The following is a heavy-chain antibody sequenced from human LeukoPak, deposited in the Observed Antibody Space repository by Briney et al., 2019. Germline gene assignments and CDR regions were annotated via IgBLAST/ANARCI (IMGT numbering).Heavy chain of an antibody. CDR2: MNPSGST. V-gene: IGHV4-34*01. CDR1: GGSFSGYY. Sequence: SETLSLTCAVYGGSFSGYYWTWIRQTPEKGLEWIGEMNPSGSTNYNPSLKSRVTISVDTSKNQFSLKLSSVTAADTAVYYCAQGSSGYRFYYYYYMDVWGKGTTVTVSS. D-gene: IGHD3-22*01. J-gene: IGHJ6*03. CDR3: AQGSSGYRFYYYYYMDV.